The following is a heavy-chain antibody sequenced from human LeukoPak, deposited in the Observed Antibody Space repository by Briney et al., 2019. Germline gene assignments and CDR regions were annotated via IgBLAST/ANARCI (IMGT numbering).Heavy chain of an antibody. CDR2: MYSGGST. Sequence: GGSLRLSCAASGFTVSNSYMSWVRQAPGKGLEWVSIMYSGGSTYYADSVKGRFTISRDNSKNTLYLQMNSLRVEDTAVYYCARERRYGGNPEYMDVWGKGTTVTVSS. J-gene: IGHJ6*03. V-gene: IGHV3-66*02. CDR1: GFTVSNSY. CDR3: ARERRYGGNPEYMDV. D-gene: IGHD4-23*01.